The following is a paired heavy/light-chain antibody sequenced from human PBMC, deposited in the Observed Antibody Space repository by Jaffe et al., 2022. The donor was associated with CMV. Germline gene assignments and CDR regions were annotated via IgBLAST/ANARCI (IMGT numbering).Heavy chain of an antibody. CDR3: AREGGHDAFDI. CDR2: STSSGSTT. J-gene: IGHJ3*02. CDR1: GLTFSSSE. D-gene: IGHD3-16*01. V-gene: IGHV3-48*03. Sequence: EVQLVQSGGGLVQPGGSLRLSCGASGLTFSSSEMNWVRQAPGKGLEWVSYSTSSGSTTYYADSVKGRFTISRDNAKNSLYLQMNSLRAEDTAVYYCAREGGHDAFDIWGQGTMVTVSS.
Light chain of an antibody. CDR2: AAS. CDR1: EGIRND. Sequence: AIQMTQSPSSLSASVGDRVTITCRASEGIRNDLGWYQQKPGKAPKLLIYAASSLQSAVPSRFSGSGSGTDFTLTISSLQPEDFATYYCLQDYSFPRTFGQGTKVEIK. V-gene: IGKV1-6*01. CDR3: LQDYSFPRT. J-gene: IGKJ1*01.